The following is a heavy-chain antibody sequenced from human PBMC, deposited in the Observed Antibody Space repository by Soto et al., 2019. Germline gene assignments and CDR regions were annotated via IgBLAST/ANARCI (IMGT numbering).Heavy chain of an antibody. V-gene: IGHV4-39*01. J-gene: IGHJ5*02. CDR1: GGSISSSSYY. CDR2: IYYSGST. Sequence: QLQLQESGPGLVKPSETLPLTCTVSGGSISSSSYYWGWIRQPPGKGLEWIGSIYYSGSTYYNPSLTCPVPISVDTSKNQFSLKLSSVTAADTAVYYCARHQSHSSSYVDPWGQGTLVTVSS. D-gene: IGHD6-13*01. CDR3: ARHQSHSSSYVDP.